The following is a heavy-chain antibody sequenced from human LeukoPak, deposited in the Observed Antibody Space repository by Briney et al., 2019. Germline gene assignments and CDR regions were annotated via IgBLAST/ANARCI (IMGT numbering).Heavy chain of an antibody. D-gene: IGHD6-13*01. Sequence: SSSSYYWGWIRQPPGKGLEWISDIRDIGISTNYADSVKGRFTISRDNSKNTLYLQMNSLRAEDTAVYYCASLWYSSSWDAFDIWGQGTMVTVSS. CDR3: ASLWYSSSWDAFDI. CDR2: IRDIGIST. CDR1: SSSSYY. J-gene: IGHJ3*02. V-gene: IGHV3-23*01.